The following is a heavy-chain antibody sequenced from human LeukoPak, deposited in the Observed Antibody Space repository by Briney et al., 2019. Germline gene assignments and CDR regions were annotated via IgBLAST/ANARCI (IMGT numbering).Heavy chain of an antibody. CDR2: INPNSGGT. D-gene: IGHD3-3*01. V-gene: IGHV1-2*04. CDR3: ARAYYDFWSGYMSGSDY. CDR1: GYTFTGYY. J-gene: IGHJ4*02. Sequence: ASVKVSCKASGYTFTGYYMHWVRQAPGQGLEWMGWINPNSGGTNYAQKFQGWVTMTRDTSISTAYMELSRLRSDDTAVYYCARAYYDFWSGYMSGSDYWGQGTLVTVSS.